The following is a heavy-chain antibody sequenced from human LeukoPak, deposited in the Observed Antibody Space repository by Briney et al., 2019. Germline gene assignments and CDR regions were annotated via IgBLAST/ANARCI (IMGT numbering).Heavy chain of an antibody. CDR2: ISYDGSYK. Sequence: GGSLRLSCAASGFTFSSYSMHWVRQAPGKGLEWVAVISYDGSYKYYANSVKGRFTISRDNSKNTLYLQMNSLRAEDTAVYYCARGGARVGAKFFPLYYMDVWGKGTTVTVSS. V-gene: IGHV3-30*04. J-gene: IGHJ6*03. CDR3: ARGGARVGAKFFPLYYMDV. CDR1: GFTFSSYS. D-gene: IGHD1-26*01.